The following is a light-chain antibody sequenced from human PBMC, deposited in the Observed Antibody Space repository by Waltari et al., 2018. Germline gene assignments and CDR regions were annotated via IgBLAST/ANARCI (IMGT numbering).Light chain of an antibody. V-gene: IGKV3-11*01. CDR2: DAS. Sequence: EIVLTQSPATLSLSPGERATLSCRASQSITNYLAWYQQKRGQAPRLLISDASNRATGIPARFSGSGSGTDFTLTISGLEPEDFAVYYCQQRINWPLLTFGGGTKVEIK. CDR1: QSITNY. CDR3: QQRINWPLLT. J-gene: IGKJ4*01.